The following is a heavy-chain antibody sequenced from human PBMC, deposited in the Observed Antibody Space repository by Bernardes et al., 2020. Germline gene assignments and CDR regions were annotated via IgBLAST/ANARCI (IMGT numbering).Heavy chain of an antibody. V-gene: IGHV3-21*01. Sequence: VGSLRLSCAASGFTFSNSLFSWFRQAPGPGLAWVSSISGGGMYIYYGDAVRGRFTTSRDNTRTSVFLQMESLRAEDTAVYYCARDVGGADWRFGFDVWGPGTMVHVS. D-gene: IGHD2-21*02. CDR3: ARDVGGADWRFGFDV. CDR1: GFTFSNSL. CDR2: ISGGGMYI. J-gene: IGHJ3*01.